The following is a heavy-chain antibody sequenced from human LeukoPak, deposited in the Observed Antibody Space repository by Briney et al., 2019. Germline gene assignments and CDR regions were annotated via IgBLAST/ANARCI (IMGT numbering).Heavy chain of an antibody. CDR3: ANLGYGDYVDYYHYMDV. J-gene: IGHJ6*03. Sequence: ASVKVSCKASGYTFTSYYMHWVRQAPGQGLEWMGIINPSGGTGYAQKLQGRITMTRDTSTSTVYMELSSLRSEDTAVYYCANLGYGDYVDYYHYMDVWGKGTTVTVSS. CDR2: INPSGGT. CDR1: GYTFTSYY. V-gene: IGHV1-46*01. D-gene: IGHD4-17*01.